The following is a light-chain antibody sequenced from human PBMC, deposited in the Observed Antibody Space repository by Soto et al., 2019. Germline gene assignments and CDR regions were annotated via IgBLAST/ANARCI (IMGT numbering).Light chain of an antibody. V-gene: IGLV2-14*01. CDR3: SSYTTCSTLV. CDR1: SSDVGGFNY. CDR2: EVN. J-gene: IGLJ1*01. Sequence: QSALTQPASVSGSPGQSITISCTGTSSDVGGFNYVSWYQQHPGKAPKVMIYEVNNRPSGVSNRFSGSKSGNTASLTISGLQAEDEADYYCSSYTTCSTLVFGTGTKVTVL.